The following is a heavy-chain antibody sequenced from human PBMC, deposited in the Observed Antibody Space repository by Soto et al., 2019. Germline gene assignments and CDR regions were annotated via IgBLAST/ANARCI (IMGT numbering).Heavy chain of an antibody. CDR3: ARCTIDSSGSKDYYYYGMDV. D-gene: IGHD3-22*01. V-gene: IGHV1-2*02. J-gene: IGHJ6*02. CDR2: INPNSGGT. CDR1: GYTFTGYY. Sequence: ASVKVSFKASGYTFTGYYMHWVRQAPGQGLEWMGWINPNSGGTNYAQKFQGRVTMTRDTSISTAHMELSRLRSDDTAVYYCARCTIDSSGSKDYYYYGMDVWGQGTTVTVSS.